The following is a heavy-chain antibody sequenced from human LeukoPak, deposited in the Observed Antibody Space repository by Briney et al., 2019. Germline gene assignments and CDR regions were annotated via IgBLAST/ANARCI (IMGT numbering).Heavy chain of an antibody. Sequence: PGGSLRLSCAASGFTFSSYGMNWVRQAPGKGLEWVSSISSSSSYIYYADSVKGRFTISRDNAKNSLYLQMNSLRAEDTAVYYCARDSGYGLAFDYWGQGTLVTVSS. D-gene: IGHD5-12*01. CDR3: ARDSGYGLAFDY. CDR2: ISSSSSYI. J-gene: IGHJ4*02. CDR1: GFTFSSYG. V-gene: IGHV3-21*01.